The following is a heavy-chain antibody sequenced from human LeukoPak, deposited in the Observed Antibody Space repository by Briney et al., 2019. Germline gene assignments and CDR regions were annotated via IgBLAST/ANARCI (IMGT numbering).Heavy chain of an antibody. CDR1: GFNGNNAW. V-gene: IGHV3-15*07. CDR3: YTSITDY. CDR2: IRSKIDGGAT. J-gene: IGHJ4*02. D-gene: IGHD2-21*01. Sequence: GGSLRLYCAASGFNGNNAWMSWARQAPGKGLEWVGRIRSKIDGGATDYAAPVKGRFTISRDDSKNTLYLQINSLKIEDTAMYYCYTSITDYWGQGTLVTVSS.